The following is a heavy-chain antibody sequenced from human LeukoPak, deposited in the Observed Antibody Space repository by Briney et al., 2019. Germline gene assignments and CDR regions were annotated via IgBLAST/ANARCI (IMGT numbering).Heavy chain of an antibody. Sequence: PGGSLRLPCAASGFTFRTYAMSWVRQAPGKGLEWVPGISDSGDGTYYAESVKGRFTISRDNSKNTVFLQMNSLRADDTAKYYCAKDKAPGSWHTPSGFWGQGTLVTVSS. D-gene: IGHD6-13*01. CDR1: GFTFRTYA. V-gene: IGHV3-23*01. CDR3: AKDKAPGSWHTPSGF. CDR2: ISDSGDGT. J-gene: IGHJ4*02.